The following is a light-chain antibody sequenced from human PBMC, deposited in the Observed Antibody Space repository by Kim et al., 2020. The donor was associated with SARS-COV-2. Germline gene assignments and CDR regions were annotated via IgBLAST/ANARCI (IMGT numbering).Light chain of an antibody. J-gene: IGKJ5*01. CDR1: QSVSSY. CDR2: DAS. Sequence: SLSPGERASRSCRASQSVSSYLAWYQQKPGQAPRLLIYDASNRATGIPARFSGSGSGTDFTLTISSLEPEDFAVYYCQQRSNWPLFGQGTRLEIK. CDR3: QQRSNWPL. V-gene: IGKV3-11*01.